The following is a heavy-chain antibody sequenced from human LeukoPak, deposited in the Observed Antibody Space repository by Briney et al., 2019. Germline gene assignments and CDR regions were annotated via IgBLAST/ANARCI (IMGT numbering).Heavy chain of an antibody. CDR3: ARGPSYYYGSGSYYNIWFDP. CDR2: IIPIFGTA. Sequence: GASVKVSCKASGGTFSSYAISWVRQAPGQGLEWMGGIIPIFGTANYAQKFQGRVTITADESTGAAYMELSSLRSEDTAVYYWARGPSYYYGSGSYYNIWFDPWGQGTLVTVSS. CDR1: GGTFSSYA. V-gene: IGHV1-69*13. J-gene: IGHJ5*02. D-gene: IGHD3-10*01.